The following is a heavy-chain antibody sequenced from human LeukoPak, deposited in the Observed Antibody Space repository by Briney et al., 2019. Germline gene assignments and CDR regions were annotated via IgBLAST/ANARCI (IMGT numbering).Heavy chain of an antibody. CDR2: MNPNSGNT. Sequence: ASVKVSCKASGYTFTSYDINWVRQATGQGLEWMGWMNPNSGNTGYAQKFQGRVTMTRNTSISTAYMELSSLRSEDTAVYYRARKYYYGSKGYYYYMDVWGKGTTVTISS. CDR1: GYTFTSYD. D-gene: IGHD3-10*01. J-gene: IGHJ6*03. CDR3: ARKYYYGSKGYYYYMDV. V-gene: IGHV1-8*01.